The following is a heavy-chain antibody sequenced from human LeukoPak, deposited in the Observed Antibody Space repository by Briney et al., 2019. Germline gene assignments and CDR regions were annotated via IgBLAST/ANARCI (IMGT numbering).Heavy chain of an antibody. J-gene: IGHJ5*02. V-gene: IGHV5-51*01. CDR1: GSIFPAYW. CDR3: ARLQEDIVVVPAAIPYNWFDP. D-gene: IGHD2-2*01. Sequence: GASLKISSKGPGSIFPAYWIGWVRPMPGKGLEWMGSIYPGDTDTRYSPSFQGQVTISVDRSINTAFLQWNSLKASDTAIYYCARLQEDIVVVPAAIPYNWFDPWGRGSLVTVSS. CDR2: IYPGDTDT.